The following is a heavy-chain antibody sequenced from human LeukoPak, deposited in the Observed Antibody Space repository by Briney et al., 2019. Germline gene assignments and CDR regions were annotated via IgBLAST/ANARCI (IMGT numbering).Heavy chain of an antibody. V-gene: IGHV3-7*03. D-gene: IGHD3-22*01. CDR2: IKQDENEQ. J-gene: IGHJ4*02. CDR3: AGRYDSSGYPLH. Sequence: PGGSLRLSCAASGITVSRYWMSWVRQAPGGGLEWVANIKQDENEQDYVDSVRGRFTISRDNAKNSLYLQMNSLRVEDTAVYYCAGRYDSSGYPLHWGQGTLVTVSS. CDR1: GITVSRYW.